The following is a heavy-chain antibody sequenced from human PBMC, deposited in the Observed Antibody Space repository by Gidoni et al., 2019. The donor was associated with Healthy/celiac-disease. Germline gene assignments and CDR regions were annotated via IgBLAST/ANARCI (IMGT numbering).Heavy chain of an antibody. CDR3: ARVGSYYSSVDY. CDR1: GGSISRGSYY. CDR2: IYTSGST. V-gene: IGHV4-61*02. D-gene: IGHD1-26*01. Sequence: QVQLQESGPGLVKPSPTLSLTCPASGGSISRGSYYCSWIRQPAGKGLEWIGRIYTSGSTNYNPSLKSRVTISVDTSKNQFSLKLSSVTAADTAVYYCARVGSYYSSVDYWGQGTLVTVSS. J-gene: IGHJ4*02.